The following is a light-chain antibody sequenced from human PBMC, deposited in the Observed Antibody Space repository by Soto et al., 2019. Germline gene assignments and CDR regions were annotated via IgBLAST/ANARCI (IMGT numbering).Light chain of an antibody. CDR3: QQYNNWPALT. CDR1: QSVSSN. V-gene: IGKV3-15*01. J-gene: IGKJ4*01. CDR2: GAS. Sequence: EIVMTQSPATLSVSPGERATLSCRASQSVSSNLAWYQQKPGQATRLLIYGASTSATGIPARFSGSGSGTEFTLTISSMQSEDFAVYYWQQYNNWPALTFGGGTKVEIK.